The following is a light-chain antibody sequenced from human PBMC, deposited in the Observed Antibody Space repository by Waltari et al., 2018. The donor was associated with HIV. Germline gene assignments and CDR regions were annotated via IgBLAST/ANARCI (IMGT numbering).Light chain of an antibody. V-gene: IGLV2-23*02. Sequence: QSALTQPASVSGSPGQSITISCTGTSSDVGSYNPVSWYQQHPGKAPKLMIYEVSKRPSGVSNRFSGSKSGNTASLTISGLQAEDEADYYCCSYAGSGDVFGTGTKVTVL. J-gene: IGLJ1*01. CDR2: EVS. CDR3: CSYAGSGDV. CDR1: SSDVGSYNP.